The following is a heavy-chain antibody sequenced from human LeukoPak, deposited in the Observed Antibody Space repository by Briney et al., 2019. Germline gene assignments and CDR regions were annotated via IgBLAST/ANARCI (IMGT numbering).Heavy chain of an antibody. V-gene: IGHV3-7*03. D-gene: IGHD2-21*02. J-gene: IGHJ4*02. CDR1: GFTFSSYW. CDR2: IKQDGSEK. CDR3: ATEVEGDLEDY. Sequence: GGSLRLSCAASGFTFSSYWMNWARQAPGKGLEWVANIKQDGSEKYYVDSVKGRFTISRDNAKNSLYLQMNSLRAEDTAVYYCATEVEGDLEDYWGQGTLVTVSS.